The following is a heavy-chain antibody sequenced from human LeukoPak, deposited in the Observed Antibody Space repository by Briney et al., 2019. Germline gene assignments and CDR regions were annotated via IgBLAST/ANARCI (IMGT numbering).Heavy chain of an antibody. CDR2: ISSSSSYI. CDR3: TRSPEPTTYYYFDY. CDR1: GFTFSSYS. Sequence: PGGSLRLSCAASGFTFSSYSMNWVRQAPGKGLEWVSSISSSSSYIYYADSVKGRFTISGDNAKNSLYLQMNSLRAEDTAVYSCTRSPEPTTYYYFDYWGQGALVTVSS. J-gene: IGHJ4*02. V-gene: IGHV3-21*01. D-gene: IGHD2/OR15-2a*01.